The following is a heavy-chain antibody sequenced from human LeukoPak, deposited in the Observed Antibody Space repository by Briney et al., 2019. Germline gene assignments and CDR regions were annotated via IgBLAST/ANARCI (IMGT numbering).Heavy chain of an antibody. D-gene: IGHD6-6*01. CDR3: AKDRKARSSVFIDY. CDR2: ISPSGDIL. J-gene: IGHJ4*02. Sequence: PGGTLRVSCAASGFTFSSHGMNWVRQAPGKGLEWVTGISPSGDILYYADSVKGQFTISRDNSKNTVYLQMNSLRAEDTAVYYCAKDRKARSSVFIDYWGQGTLVTVSS. V-gene: IGHV3-23*01. CDR1: GFTFSSHG.